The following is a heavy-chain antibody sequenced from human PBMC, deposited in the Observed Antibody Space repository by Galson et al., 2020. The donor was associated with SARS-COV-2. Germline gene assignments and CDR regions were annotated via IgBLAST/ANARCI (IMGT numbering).Heavy chain of an antibody. Sequence: SCAASGFTFSSYALHWVRQAPGKGLEWVAVISYHGSNKYYADSVKGRFTISRDNSKNTLYLQMNSLRAEDTAVYYCAREGIAVAEAFDIWGQGTMVTVSS. CDR2: ISYHGSNK. CDR3: AREGIAVAEAFDI. CDR1: GFTFSSYA. J-gene: IGHJ3*02. V-gene: IGHV3-30*01. D-gene: IGHD6-19*01.